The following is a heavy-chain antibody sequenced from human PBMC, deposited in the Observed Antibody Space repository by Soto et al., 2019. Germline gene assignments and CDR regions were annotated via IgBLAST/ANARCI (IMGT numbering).Heavy chain of an antibody. Sequence: PSETLSLTCSVSGDSISSFYWSWIRQPPGKELEWIGEIYYTGGTNYNPSLKSRVTISVDKSKNEFYLKVSSETAADPAVYYCARNVHSYSSSPVDYWGQGTLVTVSS. V-gene: IGHV4-59*12. D-gene: IGHD6-6*01. CDR3: ARNVHSYSSSPVDY. J-gene: IGHJ4*02. CDR1: GDSISSFY. CDR2: IYYTGGT.